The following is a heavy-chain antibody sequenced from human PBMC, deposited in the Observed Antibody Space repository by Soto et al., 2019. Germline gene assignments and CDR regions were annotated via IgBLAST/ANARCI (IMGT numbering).Heavy chain of an antibody. CDR1: GYRFTNYW. V-gene: IGHV5-51*01. D-gene: IGHD3-9*01. CDR2: IYPGDSDT. CDR3: VRDPGRRAPIDY. Sequence: GESLKISCKGSGYRFTNYWIGWVRQMPGKGLEWMGIIYPGDSDTRYSPSFQGQVTISADKSINTAYLQMNSVRVGDTAVYYCVRDPGRRAPIDYWGQGTLVTVSS. J-gene: IGHJ4*02.